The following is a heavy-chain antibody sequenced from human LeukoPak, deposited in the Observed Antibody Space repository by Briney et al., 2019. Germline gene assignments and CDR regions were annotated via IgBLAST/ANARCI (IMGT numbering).Heavy chain of an antibody. Sequence: ASVKVSCKASGGTFSSYAISWVRQATGQGLEWMGWMNPNSGNTGYAQKFQGRVTMTRNTSISTAYMELSSLRSEDTAVYYCARGRGYSSSWYASNWFDPWGQGTLVTVSS. J-gene: IGHJ5*02. CDR1: GGTFSSYA. CDR2: MNPNSGNT. D-gene: IGHD6-13*01. CDR3: ARGRGYSSSWYASNWFDP. V-gene: IGHV1-8*02.